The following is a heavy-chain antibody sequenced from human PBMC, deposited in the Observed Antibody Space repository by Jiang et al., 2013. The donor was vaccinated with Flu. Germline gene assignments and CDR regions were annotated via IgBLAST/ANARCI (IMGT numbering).Heavy chain of an antibody. D-gene: IGHD3-3*01. J-gene: IGHJ6*02. CDR1: GFTFSNAW. Sequence: SGGGLVKPGGPLELSCAASGFTFSNAWMSWVRQAPGKGLEWVGRIKSKTDGGTTDYAAPVKGRFTISRDDSKNTLYQQMNSLKTEDTAVYYCTTVNFWSGYMRPPYYYGMDVWGQGTTVTVSS. CDR3: TTVNFWSGYMRPPYYYGMDV. V-gene: IGHV3-15*01. CDR2: IKSKTDGGTT.